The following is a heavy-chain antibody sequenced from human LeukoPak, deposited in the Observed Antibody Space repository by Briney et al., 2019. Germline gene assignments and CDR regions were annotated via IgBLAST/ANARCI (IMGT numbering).Heavy chain of an antibody. CDR3: ARDSNDFWSGYYKERWFDP. CDR2: ISSSGSTI. Sequence: GGSLRLSCAASGFTFSDYYMSWIRQAPGKGLEWVSYISSSGSTIYYADSVKGRFTISRDNAKNSLYLQMNSLRAEDTAVYYCARDSNDFWSGYYKERWFDPWGQGTLATVSS. D-gene: IGHD3-3*01. CDR1: GFTFSDYY. V-gene: IGHV3-11*01. J-gene: IGHJ5*02.